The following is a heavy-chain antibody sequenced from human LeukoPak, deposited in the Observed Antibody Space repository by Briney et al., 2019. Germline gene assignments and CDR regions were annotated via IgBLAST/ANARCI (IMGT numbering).Heavy chain of an antibody. V-gene: IGHV4-4*07. CDR1: GYSISSGYY. D-gene: IGHD5-12*01. Sequence: PSETLSLTCTVSGYSISSGYYWSWIRQPAGKGLEWIGRIYTSGSTNYNPSLKSRVTMSVDTSKNQFSLKLSSVTAADTAVYYCARGYGYDYYFDYWGQGTLVTVSS. CDR2: IYTSGST. CDR3: ARGYGYDYYFDY. J-gene: IGHJ4*02.